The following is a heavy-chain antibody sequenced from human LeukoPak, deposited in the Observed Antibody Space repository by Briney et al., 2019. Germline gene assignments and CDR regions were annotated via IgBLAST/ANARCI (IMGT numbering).Heavy chain of an antibody. CDR2: INPNSGGT. Sequence: ASVKVSCKASGYTFTSYGISWVRQAPGQGLEWMGWINPNSGGTNYAQKFQGRVTMTRDTSISTAYMELSRLRSDDTAVYYCASGHYYDSSGYGYWGQGTLVTVSS. V-gene: IGHV1-2*02. J-gene: IGHJ4*02. D-gene: IGHD3-22*01. CDR1: GYTFTSYG. CDR3: ASGHYYDSSGYGY.